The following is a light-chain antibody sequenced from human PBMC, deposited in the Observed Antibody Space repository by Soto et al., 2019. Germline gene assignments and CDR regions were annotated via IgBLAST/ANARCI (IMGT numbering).Light chain of an antibody. CDR1: SSDVGGYDY. CDR2: DVN. CDR3: CSYVGSYTPRV. Sequence: QSALTQPRSVSGSPGQSVTISCTGTSSDVGGYDYVSWYQQHPGKAPKVMIYDVNKRPSGVPDRFSGSKSGNTASLTISGLQAEDEADYYCCSYVGSYTPRVFGGGTKLTVL. V-gene: IGLV2-11*01. J-gene: IGLJ3*02.